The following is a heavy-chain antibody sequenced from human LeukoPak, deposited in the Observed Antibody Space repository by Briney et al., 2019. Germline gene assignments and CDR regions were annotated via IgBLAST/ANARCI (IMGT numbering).Heavy chain of an antibody. CDR1: GFTFDDYA. D-gene: IGHD5-24*01. Sequence: GGSLRLSCAASGFTFDDYAVHWVRQAPGKGLEWASGISWNSGSIGYADSVKGRFTISRDNAKNSLYLQMNSLRAEDTALYYCAKGPEMATIAFDIWGQGTMVTVSS. V-gene: IGHV3-9*01. CDR2: ISWNSGSI. J-gene: IGHJ3*02. CDR3: AKGPEMATIAFDI.